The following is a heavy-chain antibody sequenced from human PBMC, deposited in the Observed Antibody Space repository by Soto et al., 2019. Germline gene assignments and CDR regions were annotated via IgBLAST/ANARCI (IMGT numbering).Heavy chain of an antibody. CDR1: GGSVSSGSYY. CDR3: AREGGYSANYYTPFDY. V-gene: IGHV4-61*01. J-gene: IGHJ4*02. Sequence: SETLSLTCTVSGGSVSSGSYYWSWIRQPPGKGLEWIGYIYYSGSTNYNPSLKSRVTISVDTSKNQFSLKLSSVTAADTAVYYCAREGGYSANYYTPFDYWGQGTLFTV. CDR2: IYYSGST. D-gene: IGHD1-26*01.